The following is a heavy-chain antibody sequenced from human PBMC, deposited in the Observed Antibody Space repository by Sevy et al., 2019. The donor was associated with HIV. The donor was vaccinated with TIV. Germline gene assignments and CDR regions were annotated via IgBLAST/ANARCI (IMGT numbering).Heavy chain of an antibody. CDR2: INTNNGNA. Sequence: ASVKVSCKGSGYPFTSFGISWVRQAPGQGLEWMVWINTNNGNANYAQKYQGRVTMTRDTSTSTAYMELRSLRSDDTAVYYCAKDRGYCSGGSCYIQVWGQGTLVTVSS. J-gene: IGHJ1*01. V-gene: IGHV1-18*01. CDR3: AKDRGYCSGGSCYIQV. D-gene: IGHD2-15*01. CDR1: GYPFTSFG.